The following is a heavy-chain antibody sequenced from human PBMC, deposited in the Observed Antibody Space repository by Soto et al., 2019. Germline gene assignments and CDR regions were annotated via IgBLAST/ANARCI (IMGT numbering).Heavy chain of an antibody. Sequence: QVQLQESGPGLVKPSETLSLTFIVSVSGGSVSTGVHSCSWIRQPPGKGLEWIGYIYYIGSTNYNPSPKDRVTRSVFTSKNQFSLKLTSGTAADTAVYYCARGYYISWYWFDRWGRGTLVTVSS. CDR2: IYYIGST. V-gene: IGHV4-61*08. CDR1: GGSVSTGVHS. CDR3: ARGYYISWYWFDR. J-gene: IGHJ2*01. D-gene: IGHD6-13*01.